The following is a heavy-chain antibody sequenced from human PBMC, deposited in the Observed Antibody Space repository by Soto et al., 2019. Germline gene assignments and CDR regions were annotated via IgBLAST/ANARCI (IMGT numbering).Heavy chain of an antibody. Sequence: SGPTLVKPTQTLTLTCTFSGFSLSTSGVGVGWIRQPPGKALEWLALIYWDDDKRYSPSLKSRLNITKDTSKNQVVLTMTNMDPVDTATYYCARRRRQGTTYLYFDYWGQGTLVTVSS. CDR2: IYWDDDK. D-gene: IGHD1-7*01. V-gene: IGHV2-5*02. CDR1: GFSLSTSGVG. CDR3: ARRRRQGTTYLYFDY. J-gene: IGHJ4*02.